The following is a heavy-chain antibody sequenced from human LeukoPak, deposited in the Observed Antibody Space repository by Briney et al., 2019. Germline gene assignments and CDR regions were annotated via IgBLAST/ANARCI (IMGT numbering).Heavy chain of an antibody. D-gene: IGHD3-22*01. CDR2: IYPGDSDT. CDR3: ARGGYYYDTSGYYPLFGY. V-gene: IGHV5-51*01. J-gene: IGHJ4*02. Sequence: GESLKISCQASGYIFPNYWIGWVRQMPGKGLEWMGIIYPGDSDTRYSPSFQGQVTISADKSISTAYLQWGSLKASDTAMYYCARGGYYYDTSGYYPLFGYWGQGTLVTVSS. CDR1: GYIFPNYW.